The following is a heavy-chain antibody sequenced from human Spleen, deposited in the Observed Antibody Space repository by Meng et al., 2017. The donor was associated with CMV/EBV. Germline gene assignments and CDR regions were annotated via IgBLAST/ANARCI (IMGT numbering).Heavy chain of an antibody. CDR2: MHYTGRT. D-gene: IGHD3-22*01. J-gene: IGHJ6*02. CDR1: GYAISSGYY. CDR3: ARDMYYYDSSGYSLYGMDV. Sequence: SETLSLTCTVSGYAISSGYYWGWIRQPPGKGLEWIGYMHYTGRTNYNPSLKSRVTISLDTSKNQFSLNLRSVTAADTAVYYCARDMYYYDSSGYSLYGMDVWGQGTTVTVSS. V-gene: IGHV4-61*08.